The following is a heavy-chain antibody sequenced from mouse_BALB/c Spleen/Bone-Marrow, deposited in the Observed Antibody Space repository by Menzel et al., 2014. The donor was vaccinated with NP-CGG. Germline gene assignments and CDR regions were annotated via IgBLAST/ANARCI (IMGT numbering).Heavy chain of an antibody. V-gene: IGHV7-1*02. D-gene: IGHD2-10*02. CDR3: ARDVGYGNYFVY. J-gene: IGHJ3*01. Sequence: EVMLVESGGGLVQPGDSLRLSCATSGFTFSDFYMEWVRQPPGKRLEWIAASRNKAKYYTTEYSASVKGRFIVSRDTSQSVLYLQMNALRAEDTAIYYCARDVGYGNYFVYWGQGTLATASA. CDR1: GFTFSDFY. CDR2: SRNKAKYYTT.